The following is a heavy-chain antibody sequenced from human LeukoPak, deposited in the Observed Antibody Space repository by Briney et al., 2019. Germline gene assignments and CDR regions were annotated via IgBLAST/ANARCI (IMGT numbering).Heavy chain of an antibody. V-gene: IGHV3-30*18. CDR2: ISYDGSNK. CDR1: GFTFSSYG. CDR3: AKEAYSSSWYRLDY. J-gene: IGHJ4*02. D-gene: IGHD6-13*01. Sequence: GGSLRLSCAASGFTFSSYGMHWVRQAPGKGLEWVAVISYDGSNKYYADSVKGRFTISRDNSKNTLYLQMNSLRAEDTAVYYCAKEAYSSSWYRLDYWGQGTLVTVSS.